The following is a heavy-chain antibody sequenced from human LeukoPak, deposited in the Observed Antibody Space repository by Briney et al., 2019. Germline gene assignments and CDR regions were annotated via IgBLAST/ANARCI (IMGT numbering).Heavy chain of an antibody. V-gene: IGHV3-66*01. J-gene: IGHJ6*02. D-gene: IGHD3-10*01. CDR1: GFTVSSNY. CDR2: IYSAGST. CDR3: ARGVHYYYGMDV. Sequence: PGGSLRLSCTASGFTVSSNYMAWVRQAPGKGPEWVSVIYSAGSTYYADSVKGRFSISRDNSKNTLSLQMNSLRAEDTAVYYCARGVHYYYGMDVWGQGTTVTVSS.